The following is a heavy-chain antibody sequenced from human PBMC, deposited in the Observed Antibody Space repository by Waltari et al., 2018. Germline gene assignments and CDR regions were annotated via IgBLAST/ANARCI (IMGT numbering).Heavy chain of an antibody. V-gene: IGHV4-34*01. CDR2: INHSGST. CDR3: ARVGSNYED. D-gene: IGHD4-4*01. J-gene: IGHJ4*02. CDR1: GGSFICYF. Sequence: QVQLQQRGAGLLKPSATLSLTCAVYGGSFICYFWSGIRQPPGKGLAWIGEINHSGSTNYNPSLKSRVTISVDTSKNQFSLKLSSVTAADTAVYYCARVGSNYEDWGQGTLVTVSS.